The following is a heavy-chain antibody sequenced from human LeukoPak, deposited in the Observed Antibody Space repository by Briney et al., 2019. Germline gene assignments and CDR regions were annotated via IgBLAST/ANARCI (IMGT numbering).Heavy chain of an antibody. D-gene: IGHD2-2*01. V-gene: IGHV1-18*01. Sequence: ASVKVSCKASGYTFTSYGISWVRQAPGQGLEWMGWISAYNGNTNYAQKLQGRVTMTTDTSTSTAYMELRSLRSDDTAVYYCARDWDQLLPCPTTPSSSENCYGMDVWGQGTTVTVSS. CDR2: ISAYNGNT. CDR3: ARDWDQLLPCPTTPSSSENCYGMDV. J-gene: IGHJ6*02. CDR1: GYTFTSYG.